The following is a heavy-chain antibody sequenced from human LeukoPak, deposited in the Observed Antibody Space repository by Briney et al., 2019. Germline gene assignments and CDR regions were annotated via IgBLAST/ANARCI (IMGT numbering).Heavy chain of an antibody. CDR1: GGTFSSYA. CDR3: ARAASRGVRGWFDP. D-gene: IGHD3-10*01. CDR2: INTNTGNP. Sequence: ASVKVSCKASGGTFSSYAISWVRQAPGQGLEWMGWINTNTGNPTYAQGFTGRFVFSLDTSVSTAYLQISSVKAEDTAMYYCARAASRGVRGWFDPWGQGTLVTVSS. J-gene: IGHJ5*02. V-gene: IGHV7-4-1*02.